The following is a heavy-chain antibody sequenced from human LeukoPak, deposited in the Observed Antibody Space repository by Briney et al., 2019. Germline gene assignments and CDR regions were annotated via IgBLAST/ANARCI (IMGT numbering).Heavy chain of an antibody. J-gene: IGHJ3*02. CDR3: ARGETVVPAASNAFDI. CDR2: IYYSGST. D-gene: IGHD2-2*01. CDR1: GGSISSSNW. Sequence: SGTLSLTCAVSGGSISSSNWWSWVRQPPGKGLEWIGYIYYSGSTYYNPSLKSRVTISVDTSKNQFSLKLSSVTAADTAVYYCARGETVVPAASNAFDIWGQGTMVTVSS. V-gene: IGHV4-4*02.